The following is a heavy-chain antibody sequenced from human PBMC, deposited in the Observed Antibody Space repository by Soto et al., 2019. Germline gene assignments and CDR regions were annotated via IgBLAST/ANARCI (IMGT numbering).Heavy chain of an antibody. J-gene: IGHJ4*02. Sequence: ASVKVSCKASGGTFSSYAISWVRQAPGQGLEWMGRIIPILGIANYAQKFQGRVTITADKSTSTAYMELSSLRSEDTAVYYCARVGRRDGYYYFDYWGQGTLVTVSS. V-gene: IGHV1-69*04. CDR1: GGTFSSYA. CDR2: IIPILGIA. CDR3: ARVGRRDGYYYFDY. D-gene: IGHD5-12*01.